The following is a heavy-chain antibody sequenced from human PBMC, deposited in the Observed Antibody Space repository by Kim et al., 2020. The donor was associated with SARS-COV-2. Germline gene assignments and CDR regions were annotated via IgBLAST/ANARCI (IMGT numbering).Heavy chain of an antibody. CDR3: ARDRDVVVVAATWDP. CDR1: GFTFSSYW. CDR2: IKQDGSEK. Sequence: GGSLRLSCAASGFTFSSYWMSWVRQAPGKGLEWVANIKQDGSEKYYVDSVKGRFTISRDNAKNSLYLQMNSLRAEDTAVYYCARDRDVVVVAATWDPWGQGTLVTVSS. D-gene: IGHD2-15*01. J-gene: IGHJ4*02. V-gene: IGHV3-7*03.